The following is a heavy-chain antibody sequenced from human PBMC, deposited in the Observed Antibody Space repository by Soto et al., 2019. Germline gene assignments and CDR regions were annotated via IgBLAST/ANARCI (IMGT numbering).Heavy chain of an antibody. Sequence: TLSLTCTVSGGSISSGDYYWSWIRQPPGKGLEWIGYIYYSGSTYYNPSLKSRVTISVDTSKNQFSLKLSSVTAADTAVYSFARDGTLYSCGYDYWGQGTLVTGSS. J-gene: IGHJ4*02. D-gene: IGHD5-18*01. CDR2: IYYSGST. CDR3: ARDGTLYSCGYDY. CDR1: GGSISSGDYY. V-gene: IGHV4-30-4*01.